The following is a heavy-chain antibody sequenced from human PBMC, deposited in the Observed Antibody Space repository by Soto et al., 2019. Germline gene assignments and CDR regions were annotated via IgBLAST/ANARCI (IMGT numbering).Heavy chain of an antibody. CDR3: ARWVVAVACFDY. CDR1: GGTFSSYT. D-gene: IGHD6-19*01. V-gene: IGHV1-69*02. Sequence: SVKVSCKASGGTFSSYTISWVRQAPGQGLEWMGRIIPILGIANYAQKFQGRVTITADKSTSTAYMELSSLRSEDTAVYYCARWVVAVACFDYWGQGTLVTVSS. CDR2: IIPILGIA. J-gene: IGHJ4*02.